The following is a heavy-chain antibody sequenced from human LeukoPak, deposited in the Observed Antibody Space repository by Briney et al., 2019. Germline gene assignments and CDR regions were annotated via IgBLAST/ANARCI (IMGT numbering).Heavy chain of an antibody. J-gene: IGHJ4*02. Sequence: SETLSLTCTVSGYSISSGYYWGWIRQPPGKGLEWIGSIYYSGSTYYNPSLKSRVTISVDASKNQFSLKLSSVTAADTAVYYCAFIRPHDYGDYVNYWGQGTLVTVSS. CDR3: AFIRPHDYGDYVNY. D-gene: IGHD4-17*01. CDR1: GYSISSGYY. V-gene: IGHV4-38-2*02. CDR2: IYYSGST.